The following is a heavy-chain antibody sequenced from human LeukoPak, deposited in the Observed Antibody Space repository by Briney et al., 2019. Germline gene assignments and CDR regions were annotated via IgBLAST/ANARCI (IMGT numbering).Heavy chain of an antibody. Sequence: SETLSLTCTVSGGSISSGDYYWSWIRQPPGKGLEWIGYIYYSGSTYYNPSLKSRVTISVDTSKNQFSLKLSSVTAADTAVYYRARGIAAAGYAFDIWGQGTMVTVSS. V-gene: IGHV4-30-4*08. CDR3: ARGIAAAGYAFDI. D-gene: IGHD6-13*01. J-gene: IGHJ3*02. CDR2: IYYSGST. CDR1: GGSISSGDYY.